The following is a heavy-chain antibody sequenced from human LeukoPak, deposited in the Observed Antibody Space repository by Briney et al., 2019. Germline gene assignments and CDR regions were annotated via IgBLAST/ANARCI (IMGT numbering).Heavy chain of an antibody. Sequence: PGGSLRLSCAASGFTFSSYSMSWVRQAPGKGLEWVSIIYSGGSTHYADSVKGRFTISRDNSKNKLYLQMNSLRAEGTAVYYCARGLGYYDSTGYYGGAFDIWGQGTMVTVSS. D-gene: IGHD3-22*01. CDR3: ARGLGYYDSTGYYGGAFDI. V-gene: IGHV3-66*01. CDR2: IYSGGST. CDR1: GFTFSSYS. J-gene: IGHJ3*02.